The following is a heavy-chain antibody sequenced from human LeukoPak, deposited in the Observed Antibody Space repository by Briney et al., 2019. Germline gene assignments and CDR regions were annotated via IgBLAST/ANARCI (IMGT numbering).Heavy chain of an antibody. CDR1: GYSFTNYW. CDR2: TYPGDSDT. Sequence: GESLKISCKGSGYSFTNYWVAWVRQMPGKGLELMGITYPGDSDTRYSPFFQGLATISADKSISTAYLQWSSLKASDTAMYYCARRPTTHYYYDSSGYSPDAFDIWGQGTMVTVSS. D-gene: IGHD3-22*01. V-gene: IGHV5-51*01. CDR3: ARRPTTHYYYDSSGYSPDAFDI. J-gene: IGHJ3*02.